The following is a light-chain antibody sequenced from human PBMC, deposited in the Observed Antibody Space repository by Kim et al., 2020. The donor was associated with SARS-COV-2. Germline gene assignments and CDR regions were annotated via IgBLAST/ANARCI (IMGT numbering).Light chain of an antibody. V-gene: IGLV3-21*04. J-gene: IGLJ3*02. CDR1: NMGSKS. CDR2: YDS. Sequence: AQGKTASITCGGNNMGSKSVHWYQQKPGQAPVLVISYDSDRPSGIPERFSGSNSGNTATLTLSRVEAGDEADYYCQLWDSSRDPWVFGGGTQLTVL. CDR3: QLWDSSRDPWV.